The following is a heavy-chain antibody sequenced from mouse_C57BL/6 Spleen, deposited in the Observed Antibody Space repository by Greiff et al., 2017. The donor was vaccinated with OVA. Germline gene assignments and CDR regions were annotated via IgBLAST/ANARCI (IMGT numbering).Heavy chain of an antibody. J-gene: IGHJ4*01. V-gene: IGHV5-4*01. Sequence: EVQLVESGGGLVKPGGSLKLSCAASGFTFSSYAMSWVRQTPEKRLEWVATISDGGSYTYYPDNVKGRFTISRDNAKNNLYLQMSHLKSEDTAMYYCARDTYYYGSSYYAMDYWGQGTSVTVSS. CDR3: ARDTYYYGSSYYAMDY. CDR1: GFTFSSYA. D-gene: IGHD1-1*01. CDR2: ISDGGSYT.